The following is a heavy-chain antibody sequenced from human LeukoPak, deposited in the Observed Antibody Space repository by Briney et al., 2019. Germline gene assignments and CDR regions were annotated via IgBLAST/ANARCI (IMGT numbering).Heavy chain of an antibody. Sequence: PSETLSLTCVVSGYSISNNYFWGWIRQSPGKGLEWIGTVSRSGTTYYNPSLKSRVIISIGTSKNQFSLKLISMTAADTAVYYCTRLVPAWEGGGSNYWGRGTLVTVSS. CDR1: GYSISNNYF. CDR3: TRLVPAWEGGGSNY. D-gene: IGHD1-26*01. CDR2: VSRSGTT. J-gene: IGHJ4*01. V-gene: IGHV4-38-2*01.